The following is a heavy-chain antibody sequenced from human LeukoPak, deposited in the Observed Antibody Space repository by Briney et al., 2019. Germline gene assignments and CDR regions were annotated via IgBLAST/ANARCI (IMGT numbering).Heavy chain of an antibody. J-gene: IGHJ4*02. Sequence: GGSLRLSCAASGFTFSSYSMNWVRQAPGKGLEWVSSISSSSSYIYYADSVKGRFTISKDNAKNSLYLQMNSLRAEDTAVYYCARAQGFGELFAYWGQGTLVPSPQ. CDR1: GFTFSSYS. D-gene: IGHD3-10*01. CDR2: ISSSSSYI. V-gene: IGHV3-21*01. CDR3: ARAQGFGELFAY.